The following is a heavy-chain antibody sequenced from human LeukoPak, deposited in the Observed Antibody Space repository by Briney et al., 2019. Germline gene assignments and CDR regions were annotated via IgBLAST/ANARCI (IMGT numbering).Heavy chain of an antibody. J-gene: IGHJ6*02. CDR1: GFTFSKAW. D-gene: IGHD1-7*01. Sequence: GGSLRLSCAVSGFTFSKAWMSWVRQAPGKGLEWVANINQDGSEKYYVDSVKGRFTVSRDNAKNSLDLQMNTLRAEDTAVYYCARRKLTYYYGMDVWGQGTTVTVSS. V-gene: IGHV3-7*01. CDR3: ARRKLTYYYGMDV. CDR2: INQDGSEK.